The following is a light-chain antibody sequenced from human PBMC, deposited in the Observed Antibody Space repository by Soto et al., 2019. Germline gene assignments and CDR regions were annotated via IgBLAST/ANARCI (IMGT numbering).Light chain of an antibody. V-gene: IGLV2-11*01. CDR2: DVS. CDR3: FSSASRFTFV. J-gene: IGLJ1*01. Sequence: QSALPQPRSVSGSPGQSVTISCTGSSSNVAAFTSVSWYQQYPGTTPKLIIFDVSRRPSGVPDRFSGSRSGNTASLTISGLQAEDEADYYCFSSASRFTFVFGTGTKVPVL. CDR1: SSNVAAFTS.